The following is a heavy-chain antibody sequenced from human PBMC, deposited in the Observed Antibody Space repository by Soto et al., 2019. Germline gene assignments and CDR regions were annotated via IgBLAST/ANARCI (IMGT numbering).Heavy chain of an antibody. J-gene: IGHJ6*02. V-gene: IGHV1-8*01. D-gene: IGHD6-6*01. CDR3: ASWSSSFYYYYYGMDV. Sequence: ASVKVSCKASGYTFTSYDINWVRQATGQGLEWMGWMNPNSGNTGYAQKFQGRVTMTRNTSISTAYMELSSLRSEDTAVYYCASWSSSFYYYYYGMDVWGQGTTVTVSS. CDR1: GYTFTSYD. CDR2: MNPNSGNT.